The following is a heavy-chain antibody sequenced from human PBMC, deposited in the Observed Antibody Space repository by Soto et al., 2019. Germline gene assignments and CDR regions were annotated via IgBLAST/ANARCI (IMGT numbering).Heavy chain of an antibody. V-gene: IGHV3-23*01. CDR2: ISGSGGST. Sequence: GGSLRLSCAASGFTFSSYAMSWVRQAPGKGLEWVSGISGSGGSTYYADSVKGRFTISRDNSKNTLYLQMSSLRDEDTAVYYCAKDGHSSGWYYFDYWGQGTLVTVSS. J-gene: IGHJ4*02. CDR1: GFTFSSYA. D-gene: IGHD6-19*01. CDR3: AKDGHSSGWYYFDY.